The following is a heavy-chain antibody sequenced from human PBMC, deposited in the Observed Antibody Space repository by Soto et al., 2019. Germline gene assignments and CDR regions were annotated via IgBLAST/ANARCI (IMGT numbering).Heavy chain of an antibody. Sequence: EVQLLESGGGLVQPGGSLRLSCAASGFTFSSYAMSWVRQSPGKGLEWVSAISGSGGSTYYADSVKGRFTISRDNSKNTLYLQMNSLRAEDTAVYYCAKTVMVTTRYFDLWGRGTLVTVSS. D-gene: IGHD4-17*01. CDR2: ISGSGGST. V-gene: IGHV3-23*01. CDR3: AKTVMVTTRYFDL. CDR1: GFTFSSYA. J-gene: IGHJ2*01.